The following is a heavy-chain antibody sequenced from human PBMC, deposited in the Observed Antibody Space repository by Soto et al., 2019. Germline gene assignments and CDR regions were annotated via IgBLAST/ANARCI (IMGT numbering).Heavy chain of an antibody. V-gene: IGHV3-49*03. CDR2: IRSRPYGGTT. Sequence: ESGGGLIQPGRSLRLSCTPSGFTFPDYGVSWFRQAPGKGLEWLGFIRSRPYGGTTEYAASVEGRFTISRDNSEGIAYLQMNSLQTEDTAVYYCAKKFDYGDYPFYFDYWGQGTLVTVSS. CDR1: GFTFPDYG. CDR3: AKKFDYGDYPFYFDY. J-gene: IGHJ4*02. D-gene: IGHD4-17*01.